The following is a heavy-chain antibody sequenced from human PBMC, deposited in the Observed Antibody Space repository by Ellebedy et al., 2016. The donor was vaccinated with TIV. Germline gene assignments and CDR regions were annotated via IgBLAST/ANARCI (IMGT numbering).Heavy chain of an antibody. D-gene: IGHD3-3*01. J-gene: IGHJ4*02. CDR1: AGSISSTSYY. CDR3: ARQSGGKGAPDFDS. CDR2: IIYSGGT. Sequence: SETLSLTCSVSAGSISSTSYYRAWIRQPPGKGLEWIGSIIYSGGTYYKSSLKSRVTISADTSKNQFSLRLTSVTAADTAVYYCARQSGGKGAPDFDSWGQGTLVTVAS. V-gene: IGHV4-39*01.